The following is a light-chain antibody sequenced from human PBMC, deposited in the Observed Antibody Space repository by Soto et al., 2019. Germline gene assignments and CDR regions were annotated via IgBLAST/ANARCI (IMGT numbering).Light chain of an antibody. CDR1: QGIYNN. Sequence: DLQMTQSPSSLSASVGDRVTITCRASQGIYNNLAWFQQTPGKAPKSLIYGASSLQSGVPSKFSGSGSGTDFTLTISSLQPEDFATYYCQQYNTYPLTFGGGTKVEIK. J-gene: IGKJ4*01. V-gene: IGKV1-16*02. CDR3: QQYNTYPLT. CDR2: GAS.